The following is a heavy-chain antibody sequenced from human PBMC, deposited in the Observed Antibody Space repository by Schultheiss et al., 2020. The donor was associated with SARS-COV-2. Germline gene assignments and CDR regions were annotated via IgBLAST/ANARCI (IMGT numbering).Heavy chain of an antibody. Sequence: ASVKVSCKASGYTFTGYYMHWVRQAPGQGLEWMGWINPNSGGTNYAQKFQGRVTMTRDTSISTAYMELSRLRSDDTAVYYCAAGHWVRRGYSYGYSYYYGMDVWGQGTTVTVSS. CDR3: AAGHWVRRGYSYGYSYYYGMDV. CDR2: INPNSGGT. D-gene: IGHD5-18*01. CDR1: GYTFTGYY. J-gene: IGHJ6*02. V-gene: IGHV1-2*02.